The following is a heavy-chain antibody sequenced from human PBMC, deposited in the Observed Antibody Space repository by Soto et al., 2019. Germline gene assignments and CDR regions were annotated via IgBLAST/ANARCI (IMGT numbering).Heavy chain of an antibody. Sequence: EVQLVESGGGLVQPGGSLRLSCAASGFTFSSYWMHWVRQAPGKGLVWVSRINSDGSSKSYADSVKGRFTISRDNSKNTLYLQMNRLRNEDTAVYYCARVYCSGSSSSHLDYWGQGTLVTVSS. J-gene: IGHJ4*02. CDR2: INSDGSSK. CDR1: GFTFSSYW. D-gene: IGHD2-15*01. CDR3: ARVYCSGSSSSHLDY. V-gene: IGHV3-74*01.